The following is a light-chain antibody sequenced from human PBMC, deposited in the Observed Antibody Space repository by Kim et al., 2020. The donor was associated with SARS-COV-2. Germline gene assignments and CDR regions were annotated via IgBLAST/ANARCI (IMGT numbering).Light chain of an antibody. CDR2: EDS. J-gene: IGLJ1*01. CDR1: DLGKRY. CDR3: QAWDSTSYV. Sequence: SYELTQPPSVSVSPGQTASITCSGDDLGKRYASWYQQKPGQSPVLVIYEDSKRPSGIPDRFSGSNSGNTATLAISETQAMDEADYFCQAWDSTSYV. V-gene: IGLV3-1*01.